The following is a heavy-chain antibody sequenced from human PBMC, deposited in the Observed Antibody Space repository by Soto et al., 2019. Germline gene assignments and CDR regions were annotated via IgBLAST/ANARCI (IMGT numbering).Heavy chain of an antibody. V-gene: IGHV4-31*03. J-gene: IGHJ6*02. Sequence: QVQLQESGPGLVKPSQTLSLTCTVSGGSITSGDSYWTWIRQHPGKGLEWIAYIYYSATTAYNPSLRNRDSISLDTSNNQFSLTVNSVTAADTAVYYCAREGYNYNGMDVWGPGTTVTVSS. CDR2: IYYSATT. CDR1: GGSITSGDSY. CDR3: AREGYNYNGMDV.